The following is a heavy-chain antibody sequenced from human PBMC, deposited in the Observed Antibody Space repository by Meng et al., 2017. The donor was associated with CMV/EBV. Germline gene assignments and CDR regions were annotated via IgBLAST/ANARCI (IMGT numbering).Heavy chain of an antibody. D-gene: IGHD4/OR15-4a*01. CDR3: ARRVTMAGNWFDP. J-gene: IGHJ5*02. CDR1: GGTFSSYA. CDR2: IIPIFGTA. Sequence: SVKVSCKASGGTFSSYAISWVRQAPGQGLEWMGGIIPIFGTANYAQKFQGRVTITTDESTSTAYMELSSLRSEDTAVYYCARRVTMAGNWFDPWGQGTLVTVPQ. V-gene: IGHV1-69*05.